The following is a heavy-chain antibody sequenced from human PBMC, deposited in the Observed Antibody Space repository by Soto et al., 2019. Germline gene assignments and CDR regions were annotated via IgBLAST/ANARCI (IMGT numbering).Heavy chain of an antibody. V-gene: IGHV1-58*01. D-gene: IGHD3-9*01. CDR3: AAAANYDILTGAYYYYGMDV. J-gene: IGHJ6*02. CDR1: GFTFTSSA. CDR2: IVVGSGNT. Sequence: SVTVSCTASGFTFTSSAVQWVRQARGQRLEWIGWIVVGSGNTNYAQKIQERVTITRDMSTSTAYMELSSLRSEDTAVYYCAAAANYDILTGAYYYYGMDVWGQGTTVTVSS.